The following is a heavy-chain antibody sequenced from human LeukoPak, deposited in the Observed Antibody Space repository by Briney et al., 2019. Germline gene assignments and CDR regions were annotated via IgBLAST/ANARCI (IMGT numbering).Heavy chain of an antibody. D-gene: IGHD5-12*01. Sequence: SETLSLTCTVSGGSISSSSYYWGWIRQPPGKGLEWIGSIYYSGSTYYNPSLKSRVTISVDTSKNQFSLKLSSVTAADTAVYYCARGGGIVATTVYYYYYMDVWGKGTTVTISS. CDR1: GGSISSSSYY. J-gene: IGHJ6*03. CDR3: ARGGGIVATTVYYYYYMDV. CDR2: IYYSGST. V-gene: IGHV4-39*07.